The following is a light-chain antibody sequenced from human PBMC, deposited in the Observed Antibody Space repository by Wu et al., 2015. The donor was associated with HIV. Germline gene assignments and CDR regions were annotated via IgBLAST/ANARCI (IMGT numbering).Light chain of an antibody. V-gene: IGKV3-15*01. CDR3: QQYNNWPPWT. Sequence: EIVMTQAPATLSVSPGERATLSCRASQSVYSNLAWYRQKPGQAPRLLIYAASTRATGIPARFSGSGSGTEFTLTISSMQSEDFAVYYCQQYNNWPPWTLGQGTKVEIK. CDR2: AAS. CDR1: QSVYSN. J-gene: IGKJ1*01.